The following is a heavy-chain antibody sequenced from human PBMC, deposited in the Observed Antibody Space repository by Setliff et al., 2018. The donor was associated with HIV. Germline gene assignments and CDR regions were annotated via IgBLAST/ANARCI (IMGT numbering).Heavy chain of an antibody. Sequence: SETLSLTCAVSGGSISSSNWWSWVRQPPGKGLEWIGSIHYSGSTNYNPSLKSRVTISVDTSKNQFSLKLSSVTAADTALYFCAREAYFFASGTYYFDSWGQGTLVTVSS. CDR2: IHYSGST. D-gene: IGHD3-10*01. CDR1: GGSISSSNW. J-gene: IGHJ4*02. V-gene: IGHV4-4*02. CDR3: AREAYFFASGTYYFDS.